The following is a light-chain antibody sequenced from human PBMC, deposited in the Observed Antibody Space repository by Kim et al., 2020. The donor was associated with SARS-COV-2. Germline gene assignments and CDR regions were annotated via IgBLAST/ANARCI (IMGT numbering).Light chain of an antibody. CDR2: GAS. J-gene: IGKJ4*01. V-gene: IGKV3-20*01. CDR1: QNLINSY. CDR3: QQYDNSPFT. Sequence: LPREERAPSCRAGQNLINSYLAWYQQKPGQAPRLLIYGASSRATGIPDRFSGSGSGTDFTFSISRLEPEDFAVYYCQQYDNSPFTFGEGTKVDIK.